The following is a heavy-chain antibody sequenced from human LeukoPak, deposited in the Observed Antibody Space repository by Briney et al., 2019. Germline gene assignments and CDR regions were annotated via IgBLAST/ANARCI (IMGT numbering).Heavy chain of an antibody. J-gene: IGHJ4*02. D-gene: IGHD3-22*01. CDR2: ISGSGGST. Sequence: GGSLRLSCAASGFTFSSYAMSWVRQAPGKGLEWVSAISGSGGSTYYADSVKGRFTISRDNATNALYLQMNSLRAEDTAVYYCARAGGGYGYFDYWGQGTLVTVSS. CDR1: GFTFSSYA. V-gene: IGHV3-23*01. CDR3: ARAGGGYGYFDY.